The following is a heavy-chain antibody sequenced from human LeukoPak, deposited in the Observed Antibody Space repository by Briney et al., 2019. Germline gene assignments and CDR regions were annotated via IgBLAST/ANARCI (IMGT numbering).Heavy chain of an antibody. D-gene: IGHD2-15*01. CDR2: IGGTYGST. J-gene: IGHJ4*02. V-gene: IGHV3-23*01. Sequence: PGGSLRLSCAASGFTFSKYAMSWGRQSPGKGVEWGSTIGGTYGSTYYADSVKGRFSISRDNSKNTLYLQMHSLRAEDTAAYFCAKDVGYCSSRTCYKPFDYWGQGALVTVSS. CDR1: GFTFSKYA. CDR3: AKDVGYCSSRTCYKPFDY.